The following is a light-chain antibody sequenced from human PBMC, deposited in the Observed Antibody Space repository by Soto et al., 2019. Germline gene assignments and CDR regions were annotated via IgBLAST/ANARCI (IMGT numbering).Light chain of an antibody. CDR2: EVS. Sequence: DIVMTQTPLSLSVTPGQPASISCKSSQSLLHSDGKTYLYWYLQKPGQPPQLLIYEVSNRFSGVPDRFSGSGSGTEFTLTISSLQTDDFSTYYCQQYHSYWTFGQGTKVE. CDR3: QQYHSYWT. J-gene: IGKJ1*01. CDR1: QSLLHSDGKTY. V-gene: IGKV2D-29*01.